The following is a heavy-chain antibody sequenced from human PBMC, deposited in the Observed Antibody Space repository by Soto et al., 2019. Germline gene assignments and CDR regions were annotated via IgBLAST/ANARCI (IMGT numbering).Heavy chain of an antibody. Sequence: GESLKISCKGSGYSFTSYWIGWVRQMPGKGLEWMGIIYPGDSDTRYSQSFQAQVTISADKSISTAYLQWSSLKDSDPAMYYCARDRGVPHDLDYWGQGTLVTVSS. CDR2: IYPGDSDT. J-gene: IGHJ4*02. CDR1: GYSFTSYW. D-gene: IGHD6-25*01. CDR3: ARDRGVPHDLDY. V-gene: IGHV5-51*01.